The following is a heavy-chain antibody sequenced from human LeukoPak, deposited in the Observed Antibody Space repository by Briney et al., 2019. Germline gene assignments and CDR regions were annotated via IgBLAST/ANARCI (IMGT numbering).Heavy chain of an antibody. CDR1: GFTFSSYA. D-gene: IGHD5-12*01. Sequence: GGSLRLSCAASGFTFSSYARSWVRQAPGKGLEWVSAINGSGGSTYYADSVKGRFTISRDNSKNTLYLQMNSLRAEDTAVYYCAKPQGRYSGYAVHFDYWGQGTLVTVSS. V-gene: IGHV3-23*01. J-gene: IGHJ4*02. CDR3: AKPQGRYSGYAVHFDY. CDR2: INGSGGST.